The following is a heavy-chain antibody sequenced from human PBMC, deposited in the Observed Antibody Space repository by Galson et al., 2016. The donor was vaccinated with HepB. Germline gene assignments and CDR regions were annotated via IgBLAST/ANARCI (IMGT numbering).Heavy chain of an antibody. J-gene: IGHJ4*02. CDR2: VYWNDDK. CDR1: GLSLRTSGAG. D-gene: IGHD5-18*01. CDR3: AHQSRGYNYGYVR. V-gene: IGHV2-5*01. Sequence: PALVTPTPTLTLTCTFSGLSLRTSGAGVAWIRQPPGKALEWLALVYWNDDKRYSPTLKSRLTITKDTSRNLVVLRMTNMEPVDTATYYCAHQSRGYNYGYVRWGQGTLVTVSS.